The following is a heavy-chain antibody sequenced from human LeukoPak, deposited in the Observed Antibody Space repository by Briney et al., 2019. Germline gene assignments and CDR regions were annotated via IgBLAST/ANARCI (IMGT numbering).Heavy chain of an antibody. D-gene: IGHD3-10*01. J-gene: IGHJ4*02. Sequence: PSETLSLTCTVSGGSISSSSYYWGWIRQPPGKGLEWIGSIYYSGSTNYNPSLKSRITISVDTSKNQFSLKLSSVTAADTAVYYCARGALWFGEFIFDYWGQGTLVTVSS. CDR3: ARGALWFGEFIFDY. CDR2: IYYSGST. CDR1: GGSISSSSYY. V-gene: IGHV4-39*07.